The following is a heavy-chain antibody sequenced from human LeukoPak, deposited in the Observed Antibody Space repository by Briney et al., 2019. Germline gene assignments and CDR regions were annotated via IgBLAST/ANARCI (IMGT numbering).Heavy chain of an antibody. CDR2: MNPNSGNT. J-gene: IGHJ5*02. V-gene: IGHV1-8*03. CDR3: AGLAYCSSTSCYGFDP. Sequence: ASVKVSCKASGYTFTSYDINWVRQATGQGLEWMGWMNPNSGNTGYAQKFQGRVTITRNTSISTAYMELSSLRSEDTAVYYCAGLAYCSSTSCYGFDPWGQGTLVILSS. D-gene: IGHD2-2*01. CDR1: GYTFTSYD.